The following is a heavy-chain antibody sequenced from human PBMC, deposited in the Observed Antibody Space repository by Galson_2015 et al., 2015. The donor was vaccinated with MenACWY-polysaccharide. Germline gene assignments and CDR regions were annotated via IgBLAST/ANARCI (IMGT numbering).Heavy chain of an antibody. CDR1: GLTLNGHG. J-gene: IGHJ5*02. CDR3: SALLWNQFDT. Sequence: ALRLSCAASGLTLNGHGMTWVRQSPGRGVEWVSTINNAASNTHYSDSVRGRVTIYRDNSRNTLYLKMNSLRAEDTAIYYCSALLWNQFDTWGQGIVVTVSS. CDR2: INNAASNT. D-gene: IGHD2-21*01. V-gene: IGHV3-23*01.